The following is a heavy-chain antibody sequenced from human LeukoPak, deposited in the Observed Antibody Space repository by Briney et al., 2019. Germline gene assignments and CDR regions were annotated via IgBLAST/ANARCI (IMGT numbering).Heavy chain of an antibody. CDR2: ISSTSTNK. CDR3: ARVGAGSSTSFFAIDD. Sequence: GGSLRLSCAASGFPFNTYTVTWVRQAPGKGLEWVSSISSTSTNKYYSDSMKGRFTISRDNAKNSLYLQINSLRVEDTALYFCARVGAGSSTSFFAIDDWGQGTLVTVSS. D-gene: IGHD2-2*01. CDR1: GFPFNTYT. V-gene: IGHV3-21*01. J-gene: IGHJ4*02.